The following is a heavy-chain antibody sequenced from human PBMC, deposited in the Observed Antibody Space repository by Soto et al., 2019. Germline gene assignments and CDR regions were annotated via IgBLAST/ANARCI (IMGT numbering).Heavy chain of an antibody. CDR3: AKDLSVDPIINGYYYYGMDV. CDR2: ISYDGSNK. Sequence: HPGGSLSLSCAASGVTFSSYGMHGVRQAPGKGLEWVAVISYDGSNKYYADSVKGRFTISRDNSKNTLYLQMNSLRAEDTAVYYCAKDLSVDPIINGYYYYGMDVWGQGTTVTVSS. J-gene: IGHJ6*02. V-gene: IGHV3-30*18. D-gene: IGHD1-20*01. CDR1: GVTFSSYG.